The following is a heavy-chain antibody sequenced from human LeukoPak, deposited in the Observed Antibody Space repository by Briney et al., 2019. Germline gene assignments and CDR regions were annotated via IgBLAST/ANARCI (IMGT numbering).Heavy chain of an antibody. V-gene: IGHV3-11*04. J-gene: IGHJ4*02. Sequence: GGFLRLSCAASGFTFSDYYMSWIRQAPGKGLEWVSYISSSDSTIYYADSVKGRFTISRDNAKNSLYLQMNSLRAEDTAVYYCARATEYSIPYYFDYWGQGTLVTVSS. CDR3: ARATEYSIPYYFDY. D-gene: IGHD6-6*01. CDR1: GFTFSDYY. CDR2: ISSSDSTI.